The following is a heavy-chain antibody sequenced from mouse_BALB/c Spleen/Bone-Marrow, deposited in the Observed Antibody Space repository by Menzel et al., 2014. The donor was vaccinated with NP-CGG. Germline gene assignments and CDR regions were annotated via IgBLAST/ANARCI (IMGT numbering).Heavy chain of an antibody. D-gene: IGHD2-14*01. CDR3: AKRDKYDDYAMDY. J-gene: IGHJ4*01. V-gene: IGHV1-66*01. CDR1: GYSFTSYY. CDR2: IFPGSGNT. Sequence: AQLQQSGPELVKPGASVKISCKASGYSFTSYYIHWVKQRPGQGLEWIGWIFPGSGNTKYNEKFKGKATLTADTSSSTAYMQLSSLTSEDSAVYFCAKRDKYDDYAMDYWGQGPPVTVSS.